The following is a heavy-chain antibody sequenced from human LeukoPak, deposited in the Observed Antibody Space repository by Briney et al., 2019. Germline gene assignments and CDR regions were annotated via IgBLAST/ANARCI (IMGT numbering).Heavy chain of an antibody. V-gene: IGHV3-74*01. Sequence: GGSLRLSCAASGFTFSSYWMHWVRQAPGKGLVWVSRINSDGSSTSYADSVRGRFTISRDNAKNTLYLQMNSLRAEDTAVYYCAKDQGSIAARPGGTNFDYWGQGTLVTVSS. D-gene: IGHD6-6*01. CDR3: AKDQGSIAARPGGTNFDY. J-gene: IGHJ4*02. CDR1: GFTFSSYW. CDR2: INSDGSST.